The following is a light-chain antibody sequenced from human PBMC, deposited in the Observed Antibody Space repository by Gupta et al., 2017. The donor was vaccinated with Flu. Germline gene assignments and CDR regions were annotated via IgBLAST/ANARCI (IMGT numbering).Light chain of an antibody. CDR1: QTIRTK. J-gene: IGKJ1*01. Sequence: DIQMTQSPSTLSASVGDRVTIPCRASQTIRTKLAWYQQKPGKAPKLLIYKASRLEDGVPSRFSGGGSGTEFTLTISSPQPDDFATYYCQQDDSFPWTFGQGTKVEIK. CDR2: KAS. V-gene: IGKV1-5*03. CDR3: QQDDSFPWT.